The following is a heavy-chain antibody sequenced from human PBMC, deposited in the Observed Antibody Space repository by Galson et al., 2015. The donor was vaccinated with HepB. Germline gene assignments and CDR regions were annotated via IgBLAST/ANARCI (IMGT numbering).Heavy chain of an antibody. V-gene: IGHV3-48*01. Sequence: SLRLSCAASGFPLSSYSMNWFRQTPGKGLEWISYISATSSAIYYADSAKGRFTVSRDNAKSSLSLEMNSLRPDDTGLYFCARAVRSPTRENDYWGQGTLVTVSS. D-gene: IGHD3-10*01. CDR2: ISATSSAI. CDR1: GFPLSSYS. CDR3: ARAVRSPTRENDY. J-gene: IGHJ4*02.